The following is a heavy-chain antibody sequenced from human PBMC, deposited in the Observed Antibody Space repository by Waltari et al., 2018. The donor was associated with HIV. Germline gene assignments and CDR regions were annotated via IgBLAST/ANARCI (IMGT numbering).Heavy chain of an antibody. D-gene: IGHD5-18*01. Sequence: VESGGGLVQPGRSLRLSCTASGFTFGDYAMSWFRQAPGKGLEWVGFIRSKAYGGTTEYAASVKGRFTISRDDSKSIAYLQMNSLKTEDTAVYYCTRAEKYSPSFRYYYYGMDVWGQGTTVTVSS. CDR1: GFTFGDYA. V-gene: IGHV3-49*03. CDR3: TRAEKYSPSFRYYYYGMDV. J-gene: IGHJ6*02. CDR2: IRSKAYGGTT.